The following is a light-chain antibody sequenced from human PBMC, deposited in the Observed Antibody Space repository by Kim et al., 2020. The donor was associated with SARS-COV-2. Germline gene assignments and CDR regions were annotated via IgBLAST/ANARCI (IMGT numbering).Light chain of an antibody. J-gene: IGKJ3*01. CDR2: GAS. CDR1: QSVSSNY. Sequence: PGERATPSCRASQSVSSNYLTGYQQKPGQPPRLLIYGASSRATGIPDRFSGGGSGTDFTLTISRLEPEDFAVYYCQQYGSSGFTFGPGTKVDIK. V-gene: IGKV3-20*01. CDR3: QQYGSSGFT.